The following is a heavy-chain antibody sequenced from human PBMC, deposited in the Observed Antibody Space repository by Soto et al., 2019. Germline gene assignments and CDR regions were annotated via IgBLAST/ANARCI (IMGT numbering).Heavy chain of an antibody. V-gene: IGHV1-2*02. CDR1: GFTFTGYY. D-gene: IGHD3-16*01. CDR2: IKSNGGDP. CDR3: ARDERSYGEPPFDY. Sequence: ASVKVSCKASGFTFTGYYIHWVRQAPGQGLEWMGWIKSNGGDPKYSQKFQDRVTMTRDTSMNTAYMELSRLRSDDTAVYYCARDERSYGEPPFDYWGQGTLVTVSS. J-gene: IGHJ4*02.